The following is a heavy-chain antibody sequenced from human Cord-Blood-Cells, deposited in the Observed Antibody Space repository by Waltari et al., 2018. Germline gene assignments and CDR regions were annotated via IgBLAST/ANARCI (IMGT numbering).Heavy chain of an antibody. J-gene: IGHJ4*02. V-gene: IGHV1-69*09. CDR1: GGPFSTYA. D-gene: IGHD6-13*01. Sequence: QVQLVQSGAAVKKPGSSVKVSCKASGGPFSTYAISWLRKAPGQGLEWMGRIIPILGIANYAQKFQGRVTITADKSTSTAYMELSSLRSEDTAVYYCARGKYSSSWYNFDYWGQGTLVTVSS. CDR2: IIPILGIA. CDR3: ARGKYSSSWYNFDY.